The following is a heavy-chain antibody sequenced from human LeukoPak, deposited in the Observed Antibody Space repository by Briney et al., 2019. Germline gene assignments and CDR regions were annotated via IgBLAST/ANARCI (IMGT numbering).Heavy chain of an antibody. CDR2: IYHGGTS. J-gene: IGHJ6*02. CDR3: ARAGIESSQYFHYAMDV. CDR1: GDSINTLKW. Sequence: SETLSLTCVVSGDSINTLKWWTWVRQSPGKGLEWIGEIYHGGTSSYNPSLQSRVTMSLDKSKNQFSLKLSSVNAADTAVYYCARAGIESSQYFHYAMDVWGPGTTVTVSS. D-gene: IGHD6-13*01. V-gene: IGHV4/OR15-8*01.